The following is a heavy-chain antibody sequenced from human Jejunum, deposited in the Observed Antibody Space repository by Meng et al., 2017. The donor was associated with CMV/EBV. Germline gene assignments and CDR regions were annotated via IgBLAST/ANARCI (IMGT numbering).Heavy chain of an antibody. CDR2: KYYRETA. J-gene: IGHJ5*02. D-gene: IGHD2-2*02. V-gene: IGHV4-59*02. CDR1: GGSVSSYY. Sequence: SGGSVSSYYWRWIRQPPGKGLEWIGYKYYRETAHYNPSLKSRVTISVDTSKNLISLRLDSVTAADTAVYYCASTLYPKAWLNWFDPWGQGTLVTVSS. CDR3: ASTLYPKAWLNWFDP.